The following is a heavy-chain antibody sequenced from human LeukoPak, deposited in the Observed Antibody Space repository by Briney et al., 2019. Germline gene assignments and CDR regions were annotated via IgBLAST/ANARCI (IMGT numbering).Heavy chain of an antibody. D-gene: IGHD2-2*01. V-gene: IGHV4-59*08. J-gene: IGHJ3*02. CDR1: GGSISSYY. Sequence: SDTLSLTCTVSGGSISSYYWSWIRQPPGKGLEWIGYIYYSGSTNYNPSLKSRVTISVDTSKNQFSLKLSSVTAADTAVYYCARHNIVVVPALGAFDIWGQGTMVTVSS. CDR2: IYYSGST. CDR3: ARHNIVVVPALGAFDI.